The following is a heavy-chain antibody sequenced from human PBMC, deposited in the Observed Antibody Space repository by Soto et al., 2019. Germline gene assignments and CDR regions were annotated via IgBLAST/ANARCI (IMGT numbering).Heavy chain of an antibody. Sequence: SETLSLTCTVSGGSISRDYWSWIRQSPGKGLEWIGYIYDSGNTYYSPSLRGRVTISVDTSKNQFSLTLTSVTAADTAVYYCARGGCSSCRFDPWGQGTLVTVSS. J-gene: IGHJ5*02. V-gene: IGHV4-59*01. D-gene: IGHD6-6*01. CDR2: IYDSGNT. CDR1: GGSISRDY. CDR3: ARGGCSSCRFDP.